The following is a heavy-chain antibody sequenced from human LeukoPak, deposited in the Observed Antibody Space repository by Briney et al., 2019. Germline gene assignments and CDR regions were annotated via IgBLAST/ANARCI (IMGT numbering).Heavy chain of an antibody. D-gene: IGHD1-14*01. CDR1: GFTFSSCA. Sequence: PGGSLRLSCAASGFTFSSCAMTWVRQAPGKGLEWVASITGDGTRTYYTDSVKGRFTISRDNSKNTLYLQMNSLRAGETAIYYCASRPRADMGPLDYWGQGTLVTVPT. CDR2: ITGDGTRT. J-gene: IGHJ4*02. CDR3: ASRPRADMGPLDY. V-gene: IGHV3-23*01.